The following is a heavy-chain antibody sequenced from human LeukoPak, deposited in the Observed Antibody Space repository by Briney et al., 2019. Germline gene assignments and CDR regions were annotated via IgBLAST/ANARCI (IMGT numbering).Heavy chain of an antibody. V-gene: IGHV3-49*04. CDR1: GFTFGDYV. J-gene: IGHJ3*02. CDR3: TRRYNYDSSGYYYVRDAFDI. CDR2: IRSKAYGGTT. Sequence: HAGRSLRLSCTASGFTFGDYVMSWVRQAPGKGLEWVGFIRSKAYGGTTKNAASVKGRFTISRDDSRSIAYLQMNSLKTEDTAVYYCTRRYNYDSSGYYYVRDAFDIWGQGTMVTVSS. D-gene: IGHD3-22*01.